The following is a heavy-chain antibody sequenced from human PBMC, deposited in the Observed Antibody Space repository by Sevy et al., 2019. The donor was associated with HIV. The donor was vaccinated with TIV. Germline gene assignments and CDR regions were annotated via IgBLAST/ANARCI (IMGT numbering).Heavy chain of an antibody. CDR2: VDPSAGNT. J-gene: IGHJ4*02. CDR1: GDTFTNNY. CDR3: VRADPDQHFDS. V-gene: IGHV1-46*01. Sequence: ASVKVSCKASGDTFTNNYIHWVRQAPGQGLEWMGMVDPSAGNTTYAQKFQGRVTMTRDTSTGILYMDLSSLRSDDTAVYYCVRADPDQHFDSWGQGTLVTVSS.